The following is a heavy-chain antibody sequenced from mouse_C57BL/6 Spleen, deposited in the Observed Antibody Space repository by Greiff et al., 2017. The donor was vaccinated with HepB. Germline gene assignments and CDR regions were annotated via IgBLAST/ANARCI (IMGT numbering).Heavy chain of an antibody. CDR1: GFTFSDYG. V-gene: IGHV5-17*01. CDR3: ANYDYDEGYYAMDY. Sequence: EVKLMESGGGLVKPGGSLKLSCAASGFTFSDYGMHWVRQAPEKGLEWVAYISSGSSTIYYADTVKGRFTISRDNAKNTLFLQMTSLRSEDTAMYYCANYDYDEGYYAMDYWGQGTSVTVSS. CDR2: ISSGSSTI. D-gene: IGHD2-4*01. J-gene: IGHJ4*01.